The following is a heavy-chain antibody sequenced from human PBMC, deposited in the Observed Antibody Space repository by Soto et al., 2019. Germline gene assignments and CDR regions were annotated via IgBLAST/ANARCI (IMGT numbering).Heavy chain of an antibody. D-gene: IGHD1-1*01. V-gene: IGHV3-30*18. CDR2: IAYDGSYK. J-gene: IGHJ4*02. Sequence: GGSLRLSCAASGFTFSSYGVHWVRQAPGKGLEWVTVIAYDGSYKNYADSVKGRFTISRDNSKNTVYLEMNSLRAEDTAVYYCAKDRVATGSGWRNSSPDYWGQGTLVTVSS. CDR1: GFTFSSYG. CDR3: AKDRVATGSGWRNSSPDY.